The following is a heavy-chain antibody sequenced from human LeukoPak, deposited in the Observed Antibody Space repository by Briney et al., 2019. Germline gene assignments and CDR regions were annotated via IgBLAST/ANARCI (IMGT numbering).Heavy chain of an antibody. CDR2: VKGDGSFT. V-gene: IGHV3-74*01. J-gene: IGHJ4*02. D-gene: IGHD5-24*01. CDR1: GFTFRSYW. Sequence: GGSLRLSCAASGFTFRSYWMHWVRQAPGKGLVWVSRVKGDGSFTNYADSVYGRFTISRDNAKNTLYLHMHSLRAENTAVYYCVRDGDDFNFDYWGQGSLVTVSS. CDR3: VRDGDDFNFDY.